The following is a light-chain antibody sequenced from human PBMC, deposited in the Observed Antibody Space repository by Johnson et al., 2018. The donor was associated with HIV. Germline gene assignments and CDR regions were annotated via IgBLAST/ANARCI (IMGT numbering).Light chain of an antibody. CDR2: DNN. Sequence: QAVLTQPPSVSAAPGQKVTISCSGTSSNIGNNYVYWYQQFTGTAPKLVIHDNNKRPSGIPDRFSGSKSGTSATLGITGLQTGDEADYYCGTWDSSLSAGGANYVFGTGTTITVL. V-gene: IGLV1-51*01. J-gene: IGLJ1*01. CDR3: GTWDSSLSAGGANYV. CDR1: SSNIGNNY.